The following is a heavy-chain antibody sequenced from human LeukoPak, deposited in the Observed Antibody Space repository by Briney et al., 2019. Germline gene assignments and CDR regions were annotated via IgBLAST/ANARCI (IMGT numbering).Heavy chain of an antibody. CDR1: GFTFSNYS. D-gene: IGHD2-21*01. CDR2: ISSNSSYI. Sequence: PGGSLRLSCAASGFTFSNYSMNWVRQAPGKGLEWVSSISSNSSYIYYADSVKNRFTVSRDNAKNSLYLQMNSLRAEDTALYYCAKSWVKQGTETYYYYGMDVWGQGTAVTVSS. V-gene: IGHV3-21*04. CDR3: AKSWVKQGTETYYYYGMDV. J-gene: IGHJ6*02.